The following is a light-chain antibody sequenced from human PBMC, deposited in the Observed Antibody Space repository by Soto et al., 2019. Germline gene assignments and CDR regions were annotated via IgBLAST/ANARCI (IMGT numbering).Light chain of an antibody. Sequence: MVRPQSTETLSVSPWERAALSFRASQSGSSSLAWYQPKPGPSPRLLIYGASTRGIGIPARFSGSGSGTEFTLTISSLQSEDFPVYYCLQYNNWWTFGQGTKV. V-gene: IGKV3-15*01. J-gene: IGKJ1*01. CDR3: LQYNNWWT. CDR1: QSGSSS. CDR2: GAS.